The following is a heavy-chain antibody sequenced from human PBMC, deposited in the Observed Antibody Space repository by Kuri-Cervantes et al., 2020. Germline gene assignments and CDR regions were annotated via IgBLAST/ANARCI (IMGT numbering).Heavy chain of an antibody. CDR3: ARRLMGSSPKIDY. V-gene: IGHV4-34*01. J-gene: IGHJ4*02. CDR2: INHSGST. D-gene: IGHD1-26*01. CDR1: GGSFSGSY. Sequence: SQTLSLTCAVHGGSFSGSYWSWIRQPPGKGLEWIGEINHSGSTNYSPSLKSRVTISVDTSKNQFSLKLSSVTAADTAVYYCARRLMGSSPKIDYWGRGTLVTVSS.